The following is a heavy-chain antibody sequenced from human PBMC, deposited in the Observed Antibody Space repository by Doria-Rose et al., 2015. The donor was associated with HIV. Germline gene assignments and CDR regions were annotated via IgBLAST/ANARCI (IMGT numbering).Heavy chain of an antibody. Sequence: SGPVLVKPTETLTLTCTVSGVSLSSPGMGVSWIRQPPGKALEWLANIFSDDERSYKTSLKSILTISRVTSKSQVVRTMTDMDPVDTATYYCARIKSSRWYHKYYFDFWGQGTLVIVSA. V-gene: IGHV2-26*01. CDR2: IFSDDER. J-gene: IGHJ4*02. CDR1: GVSLSSPGMG. CDR3: ARIKSSRWYHKYYFDF. D-gene: IGHD6-13*01.